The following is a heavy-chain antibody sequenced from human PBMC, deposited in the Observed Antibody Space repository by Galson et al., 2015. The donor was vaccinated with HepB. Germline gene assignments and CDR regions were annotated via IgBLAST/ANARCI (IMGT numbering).Heavy chain of an antibody. V-gene: IGHV3-74*01. CDR3: ARDHSGRDNAHYYYYGMDV. Sequence: SLRLSCAASGFTFSDRWMHWVRQAPGKGLVWVSRISSDGSTTTYADSVEGRFTISRDNAKNTLYLQMSSLRAEDTAVYYCARDHSGRDNAHYYYYGMDVWGQGTTGTVSS. CDR1: GFTFSDRW. D-gene: IGHD1-26*01. J-gene: IGHJ6*02. CDR2: ISSDGSTT.